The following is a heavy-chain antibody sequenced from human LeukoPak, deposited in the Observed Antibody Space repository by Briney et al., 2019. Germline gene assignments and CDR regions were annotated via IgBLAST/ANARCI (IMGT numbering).Heavy chain of an antibody. J-gene: IGHJ4*02. Sequence: GGSLRLSCIQSGFTFSHYGMHWVRQAPGKGLEWVAFLQNDETDKSYADSVKGRFTISRDNSKNTLYLQMNSLRAEDTAVYYCAKRSSSSWSSFDYWGQGTLVTVSS. D-gene: IGHD6-13*01. CDR1: GFTFSHYG. V-gene: IGHV3-30*02. CDR2: LQNDETDK. CDR3: AKRSSSSWSSFDY.